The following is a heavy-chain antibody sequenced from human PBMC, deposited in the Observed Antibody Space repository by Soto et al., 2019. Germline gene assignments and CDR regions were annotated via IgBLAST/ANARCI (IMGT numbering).Heavy chain of an antibody. CDR3: ARGARGWSGGFDY. CDR2: MNPNSGNT. CDR1: GYAXSSYD. V-gene: IGHV1-8*01. D-gene: IGHD6-19*01. J-gene: IGHJ4*02. Sequence: SXKVSFKASGYAXSSYDIHLVRQATGQGLEWMGWMNPNSGNTGYAQKLQGRVTMTRNTSIRTAYMELSSLRSEDTAVYYCARGARGWSGGFDYWGQGTLGTVSS.